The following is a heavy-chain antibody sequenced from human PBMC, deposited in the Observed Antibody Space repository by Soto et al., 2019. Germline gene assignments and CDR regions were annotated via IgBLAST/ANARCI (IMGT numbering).Heavy chain of an antibody. D-gene: IGHD5-12*01. Sequence: QLQLQESGSGLVKPWQTLSLTCAVSGGSISSGGYSWSWIRQPPGKGLEWIGYIYHSASTYYNPSLKSRVTISVDRSKNQFSLKLSSVTAADTAVYYCARGYSGYDYWYFDLWCRGTLVTVSS. CDR1: GGSISSGGYS. CDR2: IYHSAST. CDR3: ARGYSGYDYWYFDL. J-gene: IGHJ2*01. V-gene: IGHV4-30-2*01.